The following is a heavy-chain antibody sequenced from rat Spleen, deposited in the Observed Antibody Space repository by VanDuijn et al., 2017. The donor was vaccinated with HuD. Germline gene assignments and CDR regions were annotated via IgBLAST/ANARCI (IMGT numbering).Heavy chain of an antibody. CDR3: ARSQQGSYGY. J-gene: IGHJ2*01. CDR1: GYSITSNY. V-gene: IGHV3-1*01. Sequence: EVQLQESGPGLVKPSQSLSLTCSVTGYSITSNYWGWIRKFPGNKMEWIGHISYSGSTSYNPSLKSRISITRDTSKNQFFLQLNSVTTEDTATYYCARSQQGSYGYWGQGVMVTVSS. CDR2: ISYSGST. D-gene: IGHD1-3*01.